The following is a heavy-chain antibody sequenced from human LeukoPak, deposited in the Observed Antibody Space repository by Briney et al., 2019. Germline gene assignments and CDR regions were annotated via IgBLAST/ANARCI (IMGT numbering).Heavy chain of an antibody. J-gene: IGHJ4*02. Sequence: SETLSLTCTVSGGSISSGSYYWSWIRQPAGKGLEWIGRIYTSGSTNYNPSLKSRVTISVDTSKNQFSLELSSVIAADTAVYYCASQRNWNYGSFDYWGQGTLVTVSS. D-gene: IGHD1-7*01. CDR2: IYTSGST. V-gene: IGHV4-61*02. CDR1: GGSISSGSYY. CDR3: ASQRNWNYGSFDY.